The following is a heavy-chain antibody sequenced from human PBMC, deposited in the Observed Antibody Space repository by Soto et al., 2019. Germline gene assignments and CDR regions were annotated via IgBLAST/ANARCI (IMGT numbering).Heavy chain of an antibody. J-gene: IGHJ4*02. CDR1: GFAFRSYV. CDR3: AKHGRPLRFLEWLSPPWYLDY. Sequence: PSGSLTLCCAASGFAFRSYVMSWVGQAPGKWLVWVSAISVSGGSTYYADSVKVLSTIPRDNSKNTLYLQPNSLRAQDTAVYYCAKHGRPLRFLEWLSPPWYLDYWGQETMPPVHS. V-gene: IGHV3-23*01. CDR2: ISVSGGST. D-gene: IGHD3-3*01.